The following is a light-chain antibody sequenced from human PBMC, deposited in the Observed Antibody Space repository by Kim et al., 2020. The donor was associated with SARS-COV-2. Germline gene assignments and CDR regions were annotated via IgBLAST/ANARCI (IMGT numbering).Light chain of an antibody. CDR1: QSLLHSNGYNY. V-gene: IGKV2-28*01. CDR3: MQALQTQ. CDR2: LGS. J-gene: IGKJ1*01. Sequence: IMMTQSPPSLPVTRGEPASISCRSSQSLLHSNGYNYLDWYLQKPGQSPQLLIYLGSNRASGVPDRFSGSGSGTDFTLKISRVEAEDVGVYYCMQALQTQFGQGTKVDIK.